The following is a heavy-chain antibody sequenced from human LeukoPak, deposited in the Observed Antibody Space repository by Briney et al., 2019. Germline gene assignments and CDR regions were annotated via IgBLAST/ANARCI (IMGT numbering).Heavy chain of an antibody. D-gene: IGHD4-17*01. CDR2: ISGYNGNT. Sequence: GASVKVSCKTSSFTSTYSDITWVRQAPGQGLEWMGWISGYNGNTKHAQNFQGRVTMTTDTSTSTAYMELRSLTSDDTAVYYCARGSYGDYPYSFDYWGQGTLVTVSS. CDR1: SFTSTYSD. J-gene: IGHJ4*02. CDR3: ARGSYGDYPYSFDY. V-gene: IGHV1-18*01.